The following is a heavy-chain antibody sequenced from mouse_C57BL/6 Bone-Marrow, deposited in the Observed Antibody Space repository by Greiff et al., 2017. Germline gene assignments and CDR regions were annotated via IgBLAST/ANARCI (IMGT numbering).Heavy chain of an antibody. Sequence: EVQLQQSGAELVKPGASVKISCKASGYAFTDYFMNWVKQSPGQSLEWIGVINPKSGTTSYNEKFKGKATLTVDQSSSTAYMQLSSLTSEDSAVYCCARTKTGYSGFAYWGQGTSVTVSS. D-gene: IGHD2-14*01. CDR3: ARTKTGYSGFAY. J-gene: IGHJ3*01. CDR1: GYAFTDYF. CDR2: INPKSGTT. V-gene: IGHV1-39*01.